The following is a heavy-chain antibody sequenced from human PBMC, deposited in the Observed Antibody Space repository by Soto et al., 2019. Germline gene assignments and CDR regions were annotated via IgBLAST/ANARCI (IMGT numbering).Heavy chain of an antibody. CDR3: ARDQRYSSGWHKYYGMDV. V-gene: IGHV3-33*01. Sequence: GGSLRLSCAASGFTLSSYGMHWVRQAPGKGLEWVAVIWYDGSNKYYADSVKGRFTISRDNSKNTLYLQMNSLRAEDTAVYYCARDQRYSSGWHKYYGMDVWGQGTTVTVSS. CDR2: IWYDGSNK. D-gene: IGHD6-19*01. J-gene: IGHJ6*02. CDR1: GFTLSSYG.